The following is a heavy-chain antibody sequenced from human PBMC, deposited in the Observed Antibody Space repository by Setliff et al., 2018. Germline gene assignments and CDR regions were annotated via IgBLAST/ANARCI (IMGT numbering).Heavy chain of an antibody. CDR1: GFSFSDYY. D-gene: IGHD6-19*01. Sequence: PGGSLRLSCAASGFSFSDYYMSWVRQAPGKGLEWISKISGNGITIYYADCVRGRFTISRDNAKNSLYLQMNSLRAEDTAFFYCARVGPSQGIAVATYFFDCWGQGTLVTVSS. J-gene: IGHJ4*02. V-gene: IGHV3-11*01. CDR2: ISGNGITI. CDR3: ARVGPSQGIAVATYFFDC.